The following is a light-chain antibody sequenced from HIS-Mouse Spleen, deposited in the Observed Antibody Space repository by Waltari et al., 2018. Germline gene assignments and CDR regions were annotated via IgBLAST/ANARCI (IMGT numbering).Light chain of an antibody. CDR2: TNN. CDR1: STNIRSNT. V-gene: IGLV1-44*01. CDR3: AAWDDSLNGYV. Sequence: QSVLTQPPSASGTPGQRVTIPCSGSSTNIRSNTLNWYQQPPGTAPKPLIFTNNQRPSGVPDRFSGSKSGTSASLAISGLQSEDEADYYCAAWDDSLNGYVFGTGTKVTVL. J-gene: IGLJ1*01.